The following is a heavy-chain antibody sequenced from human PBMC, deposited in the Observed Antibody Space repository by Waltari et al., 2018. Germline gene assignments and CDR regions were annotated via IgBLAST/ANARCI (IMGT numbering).Heavy chain of an antibody. CDR2: INHSGST. Sequence: QVQLQQWGAGLLKPSETLSLTCAVHGGSFSGYYWSWIRQPPGKGLEWIGEINHSGSTNYNPSLKSRVTISVDTSKNQFSLKLSSVTAADTAVYYCAHSSQIEMATNLLDAFDIWGQGTMVTVSS. V-gene: IGHV4-34*01. J-gene: IGHJ3*02. D-gene: IGHD1-26*01. CDR3: AHSSQIEMATNLLDAFDI. CDR1: GGSFSGYY.